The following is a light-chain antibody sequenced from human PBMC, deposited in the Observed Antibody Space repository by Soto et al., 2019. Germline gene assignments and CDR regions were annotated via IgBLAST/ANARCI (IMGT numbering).Light chain of an antibody. CDR2: AAS. CDR3: QHTYTSPPWT. CDR1: QSISSY. V-gene: IGKV1-39*01. J-gene: IGKJ1*01. Sequence: DIQMTQSPSSVSASAGDRVTISCRASQSISSYLNWYQQKPGKAPKLLIYAASNLQSGVTSRFSGSGSETDFTLTISSRRPEDFATDYCQHTYTSPPWTFGQGTKVEIK.